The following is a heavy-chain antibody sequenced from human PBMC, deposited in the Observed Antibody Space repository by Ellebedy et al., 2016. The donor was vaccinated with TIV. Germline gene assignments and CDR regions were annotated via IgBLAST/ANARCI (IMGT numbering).Heavy chain of an antibody. CDR1: GYTFTGYY. CDR3: ARVGKGPSRDGYNYVLDY. Sequence: AASVKVSCKASGYTFTGYYMHWARQAPGQGLEWMGWINPNSGGTNYAQKFQGWVTMTRDTSISTAYMELSRLRSDDTAVYYCARVGKGPSRDGYNYVLDYWGQGTLVTVSS. V-gene: IGHV1-2*04. CDR2: INPNSGGT. J-gene: IGHJ4*02. D-gene: IGHD5-24*01.